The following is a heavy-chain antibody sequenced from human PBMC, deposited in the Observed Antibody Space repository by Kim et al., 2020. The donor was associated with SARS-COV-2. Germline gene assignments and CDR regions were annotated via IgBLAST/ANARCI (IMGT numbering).Heavy chain of an antibody. CDR1: GFTFSSYS. CDR2: ISSISGPI. Sequence: GGSLSLSCAASGFTFSSYSLNWVRQAPGKGLEWVSYISSISGPIYYADSVKGRFTISRDNAKNSLYLQMNSLRDEDTAVYYCARGGYSGYDFDYWGHGTLVTVSS. V-gene: IGHV3-48*02. J-gene: IGHJ4*01. D-gene: IGHD5-12*01. CDR3: ARGGYSGYDFDY.